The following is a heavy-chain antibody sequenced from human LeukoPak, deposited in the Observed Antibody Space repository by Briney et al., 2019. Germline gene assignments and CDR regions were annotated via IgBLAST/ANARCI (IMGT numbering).Heavy chain of an antibody. D-gene: IGHD2-15*01. CDR1: GGSISSGGYY. CDR2: IYHSGST. CDR3: ARGRGWYAT. Sequence: SQTLSLTCTISGGSISSGGYYWSWIRQPPGEGLEWIGYIYHSGSTYYNPSLKSRVTISVDRSKNQFSLKLSSVTAADTAVYYCARGRGWYATWGQGTLVTVSS. J-gene: IGHJ4*02. V-gene: IGHV4-30-2*01.